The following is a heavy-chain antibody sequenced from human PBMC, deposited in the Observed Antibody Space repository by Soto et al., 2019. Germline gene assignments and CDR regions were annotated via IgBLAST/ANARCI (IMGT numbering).Heavy chain of an antibody. D-gene: IGHD3-10*01. V-gene: IGHV4-31*03. Sequence: QVQLQESGPGLVKPSQTLSLTCTVSGCSISSGGYYWSWIRQHPGKGLEWNGYIYYRGSTYYNPSLKSRVTISVDTSKNQFSLKLSSVTAADTAVYYCASGMVRGVIFGAFDIWGQGTMVTVSS. CDR2: IYYRGST. CDR3: ASGMVRGVIFGAFDI. CDR1: GCSISSGGYY. J-gene: IGHJ3*02.